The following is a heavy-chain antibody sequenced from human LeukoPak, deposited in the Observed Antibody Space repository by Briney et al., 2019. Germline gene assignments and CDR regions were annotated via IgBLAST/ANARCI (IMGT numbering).Heavy chain of an antibody. CDR1: GFTFSTYA. V-gene: IGHV3-23*01. D-gene: IGHD1-26*01. CDR3: AKENPVGGTNYFDY. CDR2: ITSGGDKT. Sequence: GGSLRLSCAASGFTFSTYAMSWVRQAPGKGLEWVSAITSGGDKTYYTHSVQGRFTISRDNFRNTLFLQMNTLSVEDTAVYYCAKENPVGGTNYFDYWGQGTLVTVSS. J-gene: IGHJ4*02.